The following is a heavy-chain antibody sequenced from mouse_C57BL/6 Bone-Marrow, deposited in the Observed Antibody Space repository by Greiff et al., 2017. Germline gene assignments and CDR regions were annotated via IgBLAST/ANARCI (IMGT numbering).Heavy chain of an antibody. Sequence: EVQRVESEGGLVQPGSSMKLSCTASGFTFSDYYMAWVRQVPEKGLEWVANINYDGSSTYYLDSLKSRFIISRDNAKNILYLQMSSLKSEDTATYYCARFADYYGAWFAYWGQGTLVTVSA. J-gene: IGHJ3*01. CDR1: GFTFSDYY. D-gene: IGHD2-13*01. V-gene: IGHV5-16*01. CDR3: ARFADYYGAWFAY. CDR2: INYDGSST.